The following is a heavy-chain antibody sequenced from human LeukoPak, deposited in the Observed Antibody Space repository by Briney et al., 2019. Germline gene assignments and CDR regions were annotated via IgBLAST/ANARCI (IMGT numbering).Heavy chain of an antibody. CDR3: AKDPGASVSGFHMDV. D-gene: IGHD2-8*02. CDR1: GFSFRNYG. CDR2: IWSDGNNR. Sequence: PGGSLRLSCAASGFSFRNYGMHWVRQATGKGLEWVSFIWSDGNNRFYADSVKGRFTISRDNSKNMLCLQMDTLRAEDTALYYCAKDPGASVSGFHMDVWGKGTTVIVSS. V-gene: IGHV3-30*02. J-gene: IGHJ6*03.